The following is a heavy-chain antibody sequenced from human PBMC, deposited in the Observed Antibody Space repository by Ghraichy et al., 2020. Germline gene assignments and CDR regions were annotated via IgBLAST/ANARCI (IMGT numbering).Heavy chain of an antibody. CDR2: IYWDDDK. D-gene: IGHD7-27*01. Sequence: SGPTLVKPTQTLTLTCTFSGFSLSTGRVCVGWIRQPPGKALEWLAVIYWDDDKRYSPSLKSRLTITKDTSKNQVVLTMTNMDPVDTATYYCAHRASHWGYTWFDPWGQGTLVTVSS. J-gene: IGHJ5*02. CDR3: AHRASHWGYTWFDP. V-gene: IGHV2-5*02. CDR1: GFSLSTGRVC.